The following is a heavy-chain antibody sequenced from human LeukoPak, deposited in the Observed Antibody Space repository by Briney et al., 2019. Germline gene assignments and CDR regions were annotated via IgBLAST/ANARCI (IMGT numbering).Heavy chain of an antibody. CDR3: ARDNGEGLGGLWFGELFL. CDR1: GYTFTSYG. D-gene: IGHD3-10*01. CDR2: ISAYNGNT. J-gene: IGHJ4*02. Sequence: ASVKVSFKASGYTFTSYGISWVRQAPGQGLEWMGWISAYNGNTNYAQKLQGRVTMTTDTSTSTAYMELRSLRSDDTAVYYCARDNGEGLGGLWFGELFLWGQGTLVTVSS. V-gene: IGHV1-18*01.